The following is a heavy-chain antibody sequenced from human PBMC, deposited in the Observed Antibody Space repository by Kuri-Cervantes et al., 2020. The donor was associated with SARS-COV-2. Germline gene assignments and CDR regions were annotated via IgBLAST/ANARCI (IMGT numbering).Heavy chain of an antibody. Sequence: SETLSLTCSVSGYFISNGYYWCWLRQSPGKGLECIASMYHSGTTFYNPSLKSRVTISVDRSKNQFSLKLSSVTAADTAVYYCARENKGSVDYWGQGTLVTVSS. CDR2: MYHSGTT. CDR1: GYFISNGYY. J-gene: IGHJ4*02. CDR3: ARENKGSVDY. V-gene: IGHV4-38-2*02.